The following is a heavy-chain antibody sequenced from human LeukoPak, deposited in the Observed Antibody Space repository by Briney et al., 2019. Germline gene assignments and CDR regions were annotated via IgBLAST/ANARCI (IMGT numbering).Heavy chain of an antibody. V-gene: IGHV4-59*01. D-gene: IGHD1-1*01. CDR1: GASFSTNY. J-gene: IGHJ6*03. CDR2: VFDSGST. Sequence: SETLSLTCSVSGASFSTNYWSWIRQPPGRGLELIGYVFDSGSTNYNPSLKSRVTISVDTSTKQFSLRLSSVTAADTAVYYCARLYQQSKWKYYYYYMDVWGKGTAVTVSS. CDR3: ARLYQQSKWKYYYYYMDV.